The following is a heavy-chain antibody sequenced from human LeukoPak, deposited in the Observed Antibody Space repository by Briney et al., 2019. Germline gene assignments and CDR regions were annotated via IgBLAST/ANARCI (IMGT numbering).Heavy chain of an antibody. CDR3: TTLGYHLDS. CDR2: FAGSDTTT. V-gene: IGHV3-48*03. Sequence: GRSLRLSCAASGFDFSAYEMNWVRQAPGKGLEWVAYFAGSDTTTYYADSVKGRFTISRDNARNSLYLQMNSLRADDTALYYCTTLGYHLDSWGQGTLVTVSS. J-gene: IGHJ4*02. D-gene: IGHD3-22*01. CDR1: GFDFSAYE.